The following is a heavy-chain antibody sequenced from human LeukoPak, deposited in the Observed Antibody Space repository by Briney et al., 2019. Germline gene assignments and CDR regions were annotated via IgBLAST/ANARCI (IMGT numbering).Heavy chain of an antibody. CDR2: ISAYNGNT. CDR1: GYTFTSYG. D-gene: IGHD3-10*01. CDR3: ARAPAALLWFGESGSFDY. V-gene: IGHV1-18*04. J-gene: IGHJ4*02. Sequence: ASVKVSRKASGYTFTSYGISWVRQAPGQGLEWMGWISAYNGNTNYAQKLQGRVTMTTDTSTSTAYMELRSLRSDDTAVYYCARAPAALLWFGESGSFDYWGQGALVTVSS.